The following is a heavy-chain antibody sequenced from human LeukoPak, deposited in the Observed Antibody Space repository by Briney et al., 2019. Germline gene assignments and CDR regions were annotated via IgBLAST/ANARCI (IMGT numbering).Heavy chain of an antibody. D-gene: IGHD3-22*01. V-gene: IGHV4-4*07. CDR3: ARGVTYYYDSSGYLY. J-gene: IGHJ4*02. CDR2: IYTSGST. Sequence: SETLSLTCTVSGGSISSYYWSWIRQPAGKGLEWIGRIYTSGSTNYNPSLKSRVTISADTSKNQFSLKLSSVTAADTAVYYCARGVTYYYDSSGYLYWGQGTLVTVSS. CDR1: GGSISSYY.